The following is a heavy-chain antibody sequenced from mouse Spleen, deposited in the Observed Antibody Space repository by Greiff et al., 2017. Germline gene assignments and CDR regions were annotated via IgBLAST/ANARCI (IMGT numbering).Heavy chain of an antibody. CDR3: ARWDDKGYFDV. CDR2: INPYNGGT. J-gene: IGHJ1*01. CDR1: GYTFTDYY. V-gene: IGHV1-19*01. Sequence: EVQLQESGPVLVKPGASVKMSCKASGYTFTDYYMNWVKQSHGKSLEWIGVINPYNGGTSYNQKFKGKATLTVDKSSSTAYMELNSLTSEDSAVYYSARWDDKGYFDVWGAGTTVTVSS. D-gene: IGHD2-3*01.